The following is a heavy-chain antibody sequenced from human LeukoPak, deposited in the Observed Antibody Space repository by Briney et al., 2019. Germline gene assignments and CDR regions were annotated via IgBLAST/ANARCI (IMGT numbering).Heavy chain of an antibody. CDR3: ARDYPADH. CDR1: GFTFSRFP. J-gene: IGHJ4*02. Sequence: PGGSLRLPCAASGFTFSRFPMHWVRQAPGKGLEWVALISSDGSDKKYADSVKGRFTMSRDNSKNTLYLQIHSLRVEDTAVYYCARDYPADHWGQGTLVTVSS. CDR2: ISSDGSDK. V-gene: IGHV3-30-3*01.